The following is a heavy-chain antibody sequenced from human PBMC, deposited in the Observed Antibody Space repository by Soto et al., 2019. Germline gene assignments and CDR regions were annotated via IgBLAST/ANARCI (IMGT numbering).Heavy chain of an antibody. J-gene: IGHJ4*02. CDR1: GFTFSIYA. D-gene: IGHD3-10*01. CDR3: AKGLGELYFDH. CDR2: ISGGGGRT. Sequence: EVQLLESGGGLVQPGWSLKLSCAASGFTFSIYAMNWVRQAPGKGLEWVSAISGGGGRTYYADSVKGRFTISRDNSKNTLFLQMNSLRAEDTDVYYCAKGLGELYFDHWGQETLVTVSS. V-gene: IGHV3-23*01.